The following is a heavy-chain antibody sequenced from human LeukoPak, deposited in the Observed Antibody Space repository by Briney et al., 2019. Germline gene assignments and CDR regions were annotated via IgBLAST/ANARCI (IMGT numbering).Heavy chain of an antibody. CDR3: ARSEVRGVIPPDY. Sequence: GGSLRLSCAASGFTFSSYWMSWVRQAPGKGLEWVANIKQDGSEKYYVDSVKGRFTISRDNSKNTLYLQMNSLRAEDTAVYYCARSEVRGVIPPDYWGQGTLVTVSS. J-gene: IGHJ4*02. CDR2: IKQDGSEK. D-gene: IGHD3-10*01. V-gene: IGHV3-7*01. CDR1: GFTFSSYW.